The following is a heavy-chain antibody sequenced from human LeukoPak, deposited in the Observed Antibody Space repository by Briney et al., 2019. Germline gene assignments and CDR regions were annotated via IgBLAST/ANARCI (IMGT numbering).Heavy chain of an antibody. CDR1: GGSISSYY. Sequence: SETLSLTCTVSGGSISSYYWSWIRQPAGKGLEWIGRIYTSGSTNYNPSLKGRVTMSVDTSKNQFSLKLSSVTAADTAVYYCARAIGIAAAGTTPYFDYWGQGTLVTVSS. CDR2: IYTSGST. J-gene: IGHJ4*02. CDR3: ARAIGIAAAGTTPYFDY. D-gene: IGHD6-13*01. V-gene: IGHV4-4*07.